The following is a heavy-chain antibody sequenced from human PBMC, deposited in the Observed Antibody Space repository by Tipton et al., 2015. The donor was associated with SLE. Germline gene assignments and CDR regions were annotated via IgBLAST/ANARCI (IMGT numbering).Heavy chain of an antibody. CDR3: VGAIRDCSSTSCASPPGYFQH. Sequence: QLVKSGAEVKKPGSSVKDSCKASEGTFSSYAISWVRQAPGQGLEWMGGIIPNFGTANYAQKFQGRVTITTDESTSTAYMELSSLRSEDTAVYYCVGAIRDCSSTSCASPPGYFQHWGQGTLVTVSS. D-gene: IGHD2-2*01. J-gene: IGHJ1*01. CDR2: IIPNFGTA. V-gene: IGHV1-69*05. CDR1: EGTFSSYA.